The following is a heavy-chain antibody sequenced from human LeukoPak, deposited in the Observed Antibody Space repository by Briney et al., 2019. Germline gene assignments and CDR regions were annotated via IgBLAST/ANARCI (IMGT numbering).Heavy chain of an antibody. J-gene: IGHJ4*02. V-gene: IGHV4-59*01. CDR3: ARVWAHCGGDCYSFFDY. CDR1: GGSISSYY. CDR2: IYYSGST. D-gene: IGHD2-21*02. Sequence: PSETLSLTCTVSGGSISSYYWSWIRQPPGKGLEWIGYIYYSGSTNYNPSLKSRVTISVDTSKNQFSLKLSSVTAADTAVYYCARVWAHCGGDCYSFFDYWGQGTLVTVSS.